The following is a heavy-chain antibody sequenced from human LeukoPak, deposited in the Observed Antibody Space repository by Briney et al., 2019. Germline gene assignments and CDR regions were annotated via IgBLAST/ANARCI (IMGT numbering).Heavy chain of an antibody. CDR2: ISYDGSNK. CDR3: ARVRYFDWFPKFDY. V-gene: IGHV3-30-3*01. D-gene: IGHD3-9*01. CDR1: GFTFSSYA. J-gene: IGHJ4*02. Sequence: GGSLRLSCAASGFTFSSYAMHWVRQAPGKGLEWVAVISYDGSNKYYADSVKGRFTISRDNSKNTVYLQMNSLRAEDTAVYYCARVRYFDWFPKFDYWGQGTLVTVSS.